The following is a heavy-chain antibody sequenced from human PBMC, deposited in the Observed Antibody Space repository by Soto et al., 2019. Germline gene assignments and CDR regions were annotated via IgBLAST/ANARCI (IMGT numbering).Heavy chain of an antibody. CDR2: INHSGST. D-gene: IGHD6-13*01. V-gene: IGHV4-34*01. Sequence: SETLSLTCAVYGGSFSGYYWSWIRQPPGKGLEWIGEINHSGSTNYNPSLKSRVTISVDTSKNQFSLKLSSVTAADTAVYYCARGRVIAAAAPFDYWGQGTLVTVS. CDR1: GGSFSGYY. CDR3: ARGRVIAAAAPFDY. J-gene: IGHJ4*02.